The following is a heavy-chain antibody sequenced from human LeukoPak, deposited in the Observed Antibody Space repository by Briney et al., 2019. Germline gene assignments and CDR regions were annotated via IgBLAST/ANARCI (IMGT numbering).Heavy chain of an antibody. CDR1: GDSFSSVTDY. CDR3: AGERGEEYSSGWYKTNYFDN. CDR2: VDYSGGT. Sequence: SETLSLTCTVSGDSFSSVTDYWAWIRQPPGKGLEWIASVDYSGGTYYNPSLESRVAISADMSKNQFSLKPTSVTGADTAVYYCAGERGEEYSSGWYKTNYFDNWGQGIRVTVSS. J-gene: IGHJ4*02. V-gene: IGHV4-39*07. D-gene: IGHD6-19*01.